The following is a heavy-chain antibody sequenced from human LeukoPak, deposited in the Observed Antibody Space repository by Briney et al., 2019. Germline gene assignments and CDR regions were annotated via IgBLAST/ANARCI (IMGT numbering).Heavy chain of an antibody. J-gene: IGHJ4*02. CDR3: ARAGMGYSYGTFDY. CDR1: GGSISSYY. Sequence: SETLSLTCTVSGGSISSYYWSWIRQPPGKGLEWIGYIYYSGSTNYNPSLKSRVTISVDTSKNQFSLKLSSVTAADTAVYYCARAGMGYSYGTFDYGGQGTLVTVSS. V-gene: IGHV4-59*01. D-gene: IGHD5-18*01. CDR2: IYYSGST.